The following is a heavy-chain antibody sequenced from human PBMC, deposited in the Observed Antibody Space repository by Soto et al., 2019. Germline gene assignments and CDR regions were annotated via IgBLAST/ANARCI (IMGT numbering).Heavy chain of an antibody. CDR1: GFTFSDHY. V-gene: IGHV3-72*01. J-gene: IGHJ6*03. D-gene: IGHD5-12*01. CDR2: TRNKANSYTT. Sequence: PGGSLRLSCAASGFTFSDHYMDWVRQAPGKGLEWVGRTRNKANSYTTEYAASVKGRFTISRDDSKNSLYLQMNSLKTEDTAVYYCARDSSGSGYDFPYYYYYMDVWGKGTTVTVSS. CDR3: ARDSSGSGYDFPYYYYYMDV.